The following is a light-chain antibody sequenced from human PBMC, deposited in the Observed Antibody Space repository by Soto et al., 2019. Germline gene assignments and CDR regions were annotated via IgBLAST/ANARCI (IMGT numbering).Light chain of an antibody. CDR2: GAS. J-gene: IGKJ5*01. Sequence: EIVLTQSPGTLSLAPGERATLSCRASQSVNSNYLAWHQQKPGQAPRLLIYGASSRATGIPDRFSGSGSGTDFTLTISSLEPEDFAVYYCQQRSNWPRITFGQGTRLEIK. CDR3: QQRSNWPRIT. V-gene: IGKV3D-20*02. CDR1: QSVNSNY.